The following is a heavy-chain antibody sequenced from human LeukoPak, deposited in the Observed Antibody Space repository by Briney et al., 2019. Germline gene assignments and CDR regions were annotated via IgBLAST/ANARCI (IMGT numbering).Heavy chain of an antibody. V-gene: IGHV4-39*07. D-gene: IGHD4-17*01. Sequence: SETLSLTCTVSGASISGSGYYWGWIRQPPGKGLEWIGSIYSSGSTYYNASLQSRVTMSVDTSKNQFSLKLSSVTAADTAVYYCARDRGDYFDYWGQGTLVTVSS. J-gene: IGHJ4*02. CDR1: GASISGSGYY. CDR3: ARDRGDYFDY. CDR2: IYSSGST.